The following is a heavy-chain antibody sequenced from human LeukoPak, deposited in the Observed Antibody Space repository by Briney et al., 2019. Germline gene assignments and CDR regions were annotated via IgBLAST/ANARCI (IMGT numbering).Heavy chain of an antibody. CDR1: GDSVSSNSGA. J-gene: IGHJ4*02. CDR2: TYYRSKWYN. D-gene: IGHD2-15*01. V-gene: IGHV6-1*01. Sequence: SQTLSLTCAISGDSVSSNSGAWDWIRQSPSRGLEWLGRTYYRSKWYNDYAESVKSRINIKPDTSRNQFSLQLNSVTPEDTAVYYCVRDQAVLDYWGQGTLVTVSS. CDR3: VRDQAVLDY.